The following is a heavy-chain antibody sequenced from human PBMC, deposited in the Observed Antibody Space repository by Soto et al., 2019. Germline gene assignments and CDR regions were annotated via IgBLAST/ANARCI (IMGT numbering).Heavy chain of an antibody. J-gene: IGHJ6*02. V-gene: IGHV1-69*12. CDR2: ILPVFGTP. CDR1: GGSLSNYG. CDR3: ARGDATKIVVTTYYAMDV. Sequence: QVQLVQSGAEVKKPGSSVKVSCKASGGSLSNYGISWVRQAPGQGLEWMGAILPVFGTPNYAQKFQDRVTITADESTTTVFMEVRSLTSADTAVDYCARGDATKIVVTTYYAMDVWGQGTTVTVSS. D-gene: IGHD3-22*01.